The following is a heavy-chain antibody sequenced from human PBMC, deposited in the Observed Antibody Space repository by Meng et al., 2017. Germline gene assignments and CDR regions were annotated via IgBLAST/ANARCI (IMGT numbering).Heavy chain of an antibody. CDR1: GFTFSSYS. CDR3: ARGKEIAAAGFYFDY. J-gene: IGHJ4*02. CDR2: IWYDGSNK. Sequence: GGSLRLSCAASGFTFSSYSMHWVRQAPGKGLEWVAVIWYDGSNKYYADSVKGRFTISRDNSKNTLYLQMNSLRAEDTAVYYCARGKEIAAAGFYFDYWGQGTLVTVSS. D-gene: IGHD6-13*01. V-gene: IGHV3-30*19.